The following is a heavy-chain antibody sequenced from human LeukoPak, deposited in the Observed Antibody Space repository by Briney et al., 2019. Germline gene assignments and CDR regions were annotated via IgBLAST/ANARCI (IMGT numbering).Heavy chain of an antibody. J-gene: IGHJ4*02. Sequence: GGSLRLSCAASGFTFSSYAMSWVRQAPGKGLEWVGRTKSKTDGGTTDYAAPVKGRFTISRDDSKNTLYLQMNSLETEDTAVYYCTTDFNPTYYYGSGSYGAWGQGTLVTVSS. D-gene: IGHD3-10*01. V-gene: IGHV3-15*01. CDR3: TTDFNPTYYYGSGSYGA. CDR2: TKSKTDGGTT. CDR1: GFTFSSYA.